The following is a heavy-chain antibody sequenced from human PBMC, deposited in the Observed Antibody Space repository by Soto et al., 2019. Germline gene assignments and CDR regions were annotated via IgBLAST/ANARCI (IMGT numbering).Heavy chain of an antibody. CDR2: ISYDGSNK. V-gene: IGHV3-30*03. D-gene: IGHD3-3*01. J-gene: IGHJ6*02. CDR3: ARDYDFWSGVRFYGMDV. CDR1: GFTFSSYG. Sequence: PGGSLRLSCAASGFTFSSYGMHWVRQAPGKGLEWVAVISYDGSNKYYADSVKGRFTISRDNSKNTLYLQMNSLRAEDTAVYYCARDYDFWSGVRFYGMDVWGQGTTVTVSS.